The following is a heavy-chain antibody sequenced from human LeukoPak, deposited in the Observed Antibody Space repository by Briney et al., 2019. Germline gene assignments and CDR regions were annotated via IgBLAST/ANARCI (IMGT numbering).Heavy chain of an antibody. CDR3: TRGAIVVEMATIGPLDY. CDR1: GYTFTGYY. Sequence: ASVKVSCKASGYTFTGYYMHWVRQAPGQGLEWMGRINPNSGGTNYAQKFQGRVTMTRDTSISTAYMELSRLRSDDTAVYYCTRGAIVVEMATIGPLDYWGQGTLVTVSS. V-gene: IGHV1-2*06. D-gene: IGHD5-24*01. J-gene: IGHJ4*02. CDR2: INPNSGGT.